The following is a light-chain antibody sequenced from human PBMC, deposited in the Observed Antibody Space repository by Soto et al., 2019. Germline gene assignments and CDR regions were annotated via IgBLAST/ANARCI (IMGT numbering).Light chain of an antibody. CDR1: QSISSW. CDR2: KAS. J-gene: IGKJ1*01. V-gene: IGKV1-5*03. CDR3: QRYTSYLWA. Sequence: DIQMTQSPSTLSASVGDRVTITCRASQSISSWLAWYQQKPGKAPKLLIYKASTLESGVPSRFSGSGSGTEFTLTISGLQPDDFATYYCQRYTSYLWAFGQGTKVDIX.